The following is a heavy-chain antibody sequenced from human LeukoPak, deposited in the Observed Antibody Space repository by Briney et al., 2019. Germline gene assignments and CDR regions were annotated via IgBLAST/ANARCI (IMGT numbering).Heavy chain of an antibody. CDR2: IYSGDST. Sequence: GGSLRLSCAASGFTVSSNYMSWVRQAPGKGLEWVSVIYSGDSTYYADSVKGRFTISRDNSKNTLYLQMNSLRAEDTAVYYCARAYDSSGWWFDPWGQGTLVTVSS. CDR3: ARAYDSSGWWFDP. CDR1: GFTVSSNY. V-gene: IGHV3-66*01. J-gene: IGHJ5*02. D-gene: IGHD3-22*01.